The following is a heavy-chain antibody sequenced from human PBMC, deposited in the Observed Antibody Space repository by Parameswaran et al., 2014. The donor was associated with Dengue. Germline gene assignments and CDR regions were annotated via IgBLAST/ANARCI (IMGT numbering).Heavy chain of an antibody. D-gene: IGHD6-19*01. CDR3: ARTGLYSSRRWYYYYYGMDV. V-gene: IGHV3-30*04. CDR2: ISYDGSNK. Sequence: WIRQPPGKGLEWVAVISYDGSNKYYADSVKGRFTISRDNSKNTLYLQMNSLRAEDTAVYYCARTGLYSSRRWYYYYYGMDVWGQGTTVTVSS. J-gene: IGHJ6*02.